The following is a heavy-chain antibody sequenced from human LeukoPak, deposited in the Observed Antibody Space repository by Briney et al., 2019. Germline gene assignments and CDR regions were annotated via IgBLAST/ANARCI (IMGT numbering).Heavy chain of an antibody. CDR1: GFTFSSYA. CDR2: ISSSSSTI. J-gene: IGHJ4*02. D-gene: IGHD5-24*01. V-gene: IGHV3-48*01. Sequence: GGSLRLSCAASGFTFSSYAMSWVRQAPGKGLEWVSYISSSSSTIYYADSVKGRFTISRDNSKNTMYLQMNSLRAEDTAVYYCASSRSGWLQYNYWGQGTLVTVSS. CDR3: ASSRSGWLQYNY.